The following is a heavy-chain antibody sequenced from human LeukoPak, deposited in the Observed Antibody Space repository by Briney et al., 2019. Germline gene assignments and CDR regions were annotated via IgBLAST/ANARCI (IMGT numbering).Heavy chain of an antibody. CDR1: GFTFDDYA. Sequence: GGSLRLSCAASGFTFDDYAMHWVRQAPGKGLEWVSGISWNSGSIGYADSVKGRFTISRDNAKNSLYLQMNSLRAEDTALYYCAKDQGYSGYSLYYFDYWGHITLVIVSS. D-gene: IGHD5-12*01. CDR3: AKDQGYSGYSLYYFDY. CDR2: ISWNSGSI. J-gene: IGHJ4*01. V-gene: IGHV3-9*01.